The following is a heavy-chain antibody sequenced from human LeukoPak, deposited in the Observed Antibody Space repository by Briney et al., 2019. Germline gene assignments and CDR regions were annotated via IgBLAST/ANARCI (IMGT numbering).Heavy chain of an antibody. CDR3: ARAHFTNIVVVPAAIKGFDP. CDR1: GGSFSGYY. D-gene: IGHD2-2*01. Sequence: SETLSLTCAVYGGSFSGYYWSWIRQPPGKGLEWIGEINHSGSTNYNPPLKSRVTISVDTSKNQFSLKLGSVTAADTAVYYCARAHFTNIVVVPAAIKGFDPWGQGTLVTVSS. CDR2: INHSGST. V-gene: IGHV4-34*01. J-gene: IGHJ5*02.